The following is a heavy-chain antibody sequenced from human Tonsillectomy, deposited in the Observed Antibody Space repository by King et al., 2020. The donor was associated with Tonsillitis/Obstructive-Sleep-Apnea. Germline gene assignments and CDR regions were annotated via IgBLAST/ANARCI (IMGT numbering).Heavy chain of an antibody. CDR2: INPSGGTT. D-gene: IGHD6-13*01. CDR1: GYTFTSYY. J-gene: IGHJ4*02. Sequence: LLVQSGAEVKKPGASEKVSCKASGYTFTSYYMHWVRQAPGQGLEWMGLINPSGGTTIYAQKFQGRVTMTRDTSTSTVYMEVRSLRSEDTAVYYCARGVQQLAFDYWGQGTLVTVSS. V-gene: IGHV1-46*01. CDR3: ARGVQQLAFDY.